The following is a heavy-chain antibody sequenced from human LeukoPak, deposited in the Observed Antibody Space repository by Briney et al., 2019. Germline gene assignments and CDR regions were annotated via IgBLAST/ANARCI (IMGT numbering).Heavy chain of an antibody. CDR2: LYYSDNTYDNPSVSSGNT. D-gene: IGHD3-22*01. Sequence: PSETLSLTCTVSGGSISDTSDFWGWVRQPPGKGLEWIGSLYYSDNTYDNPSVSSGNTYYNPSLKSRVSISVDTSKNQFSLKLSSVTAADTAMYYCARRHRSYDSGGHVIDYWGQGTLVTVSS. CDR3: ARRHRSYDSGGHVIDY. CDR1: GGSISDTSDF. J-gene: IGHJ4*02. V-gene: IGHV4-39*01.